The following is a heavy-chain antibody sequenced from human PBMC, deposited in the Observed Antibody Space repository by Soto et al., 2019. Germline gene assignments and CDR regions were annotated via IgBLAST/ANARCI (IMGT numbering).Heavy chain of an antibody. CDR2: IKQDGSEK. CDR3: ARDIGIVVVPAAMPARVGQRGWFDP. J-gene: IGHJ5*02. D-gene: IGHD2-2*01. Sequence: GGSLRLSCAASGFTFSSYWMSWVRQAPGKGLEWVANIKQDGSEKYYVDSVKGRFTISRDNAKNSLYLQMNSLRAEDTAVYYCARDIGIVVVPAAMPARVGQRGWFDPWGQGTLVTISS. CDR1: GFTFSSYW. V-gene: IGHV3-7*05.